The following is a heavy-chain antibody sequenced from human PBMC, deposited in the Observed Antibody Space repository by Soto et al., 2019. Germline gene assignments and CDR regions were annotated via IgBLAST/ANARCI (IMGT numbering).Heavy chain of an antibody. J-gene: IGHJ6*02. CDR2: ISSSSSYI. CDR3: SRDCGGDSFPYYYYYGMDV. D-gene: IGHD2-21*02. CDR1: GFTFSSYS. V-gene: IGHV3-21*01. Sequence: GGSLRLSCAASGFTFSSYSMNWVRQAPGKGLEWVSSISSSSSYIYYADSVKGRFTISRDNAKNSLYLQMNSLRAEDTAVYYCSRDCGGDSFPYYYYYGMDVWGQGTTVTVS.